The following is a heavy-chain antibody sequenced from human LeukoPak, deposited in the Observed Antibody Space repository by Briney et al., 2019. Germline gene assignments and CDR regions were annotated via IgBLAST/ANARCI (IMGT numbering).Heavy chain of an antibody. J-gene: IGHJ4*02. CDR1: GFTFSSYG. V-gene: IGHV3-30*02. D-gene: IGHD3-22*01. CDR3: AKGDYYDSSGPVD. CDR2: IRYDGSNK. Sequence: GGSLRLSCAASGFTFSSYGMHWVRQAPGKGLEWVAFIRYDGSNKYYADSVKGRFTISRDNSKNTLYLQMNSLRAEDTAVYYCAKGDYYDSSGPVDWGQGTLVTVSS.